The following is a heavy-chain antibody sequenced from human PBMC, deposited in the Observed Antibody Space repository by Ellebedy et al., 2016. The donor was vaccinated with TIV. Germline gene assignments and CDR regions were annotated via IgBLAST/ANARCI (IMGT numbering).Heavy chain of an antibody. J-gene: IGHJ4*02. CDR3: ARAAGMMIFLRTPAYFDY. V-gene: IGHV4-39*07. CDR2: IFYSGNT. Sequence: MPSETLSLTCTVSGDSINSTNYFWGWIRQPPGKGLEWIGSIFYSGNTYYNPSLKSRAPISVDTSTNQFSLELSSVTAADTAVYYCARAAGMMIFLRTPAYFDYWGQGTLVTVSS. CDR1: GDSINSTNYF. D-gene: IGHD3-9*01.